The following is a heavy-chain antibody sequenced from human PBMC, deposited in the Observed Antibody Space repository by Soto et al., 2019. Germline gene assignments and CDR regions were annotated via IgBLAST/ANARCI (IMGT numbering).Heavy chain of an antibody. D-gene: IGHD1-26*01. CDR3: ARDLPRHHYSGSYHDAFDI. CDR1: GCTFSSYA. J-gene: IGHJ3*02. Sequence: PGGSLRLSCAASGCTFSSYAMSWVRQAPGKGLEWVSVIYSGGSTYYADSVKGRFTISRDNSKNTLYLQMNSLRAEDTAVYYCARDLPRHHYSGSYHDAFDIWGQGTMVTVSS. CDR2: IYSGGST. V-gene: IGHV3-53*01.